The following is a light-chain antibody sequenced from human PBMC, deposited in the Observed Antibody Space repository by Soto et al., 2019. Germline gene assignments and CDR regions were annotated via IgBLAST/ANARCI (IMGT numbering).Light chain of an antibody. CDR3: QSADSSGTYPNWV. V-gene: IGLV3-25*03. CDR1: ALPKQY. J-gene: IGLJ3*02. Sequence: SYELTQPPSVSVSPGQTARITCSGDALPKQYAYWYQQKSGQAPVLVIYKDSERPSGIPERFSGSSSGTTVTLTISGVQAEDEADYYCQSADSSGTYPNWVFGGGTKLTVL. CDR2: KDS.